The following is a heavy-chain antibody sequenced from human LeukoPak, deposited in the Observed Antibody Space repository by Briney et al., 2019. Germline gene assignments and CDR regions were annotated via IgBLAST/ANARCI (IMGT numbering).Heavy chain of an antibody. V-gene: IGHV3-30-3*01. J-gene: IGHJ4*02. CDR3: ARDRAAAGYSYYFDY. Sequence: GRSLRLSCAASGFTFSSYAMHWVRQGPGKGLEWVAVISYDGSNKYYADSVKGRFTISRDNSKNTLYLQMNSLRAEDTAVYYCARDRAAAGYSYYFDYWGQGTLVTVSS. CDR1: GFTFSSYA. CDR2: ISYDGSNK. D-gene: IGHD6-13*01.